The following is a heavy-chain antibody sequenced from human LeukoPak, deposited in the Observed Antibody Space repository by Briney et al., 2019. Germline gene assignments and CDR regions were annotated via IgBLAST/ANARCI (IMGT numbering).Heavy chain of an antibody. V-gene: IGHV1-46*01. CDR3: ARDRCIGGSCDAPFDY. CDR1: GYTFTSYY. J-gene: IGHJ4*02. CDR2: INPSGGST. D-gene: IGHD2-15*01. Sequence: ASVKVSCKASGYTFTSYYMNWERQAPGQGLEWMGIINPSGGSTSYAQKFQGRVTMTRDTSTSTVYMELSSLRSEDTAVCYCARDRCIGGSCDAPFDYWGQGTLVTVSS.